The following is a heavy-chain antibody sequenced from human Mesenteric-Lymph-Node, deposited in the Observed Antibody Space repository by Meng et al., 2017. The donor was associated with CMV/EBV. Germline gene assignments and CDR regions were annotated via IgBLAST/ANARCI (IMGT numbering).Heavy chain of an antibody. J-gene: IGHJ4*02. Sequence: GGSLRLSCAASGFIFSDYYMSWIRQAPGKGLEGVSYISSSGSSVVYADSVKGRFTISRDNAENSLYLQMNGLRAEDTAVYYCARWLQLYAGVFDYWGQGTLVTVSS. CDR1: GFIFSDYY. CDR2: ISSSGSSV. V-gene: IGHV3-11*01. CDR3: ARWLQLYAGVFDY. D-gene: IGHD2-8*01.